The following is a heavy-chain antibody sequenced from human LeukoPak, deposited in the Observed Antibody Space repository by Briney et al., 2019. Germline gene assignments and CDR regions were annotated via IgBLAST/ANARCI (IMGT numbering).Heavy chain of an antibody. V-gene: IGHV1-8*03. CDR3: ARDRRDGYNLYYFDL. J-gene: IGHJ4*02. Sequence: ASVKVSCKASGYTFTSYDINWVRQATGQGLEWMGWMNPNSGNTGYAQKFQGRVTITRNTSISTAYMELSSVTAADTAVYYCARDRRDGYNLYYFDLWGQGTLVTVSS. CDR2: MNPNSGNT. D-gene: IGHD5-24*01. CDR1: GYTFTSYD.